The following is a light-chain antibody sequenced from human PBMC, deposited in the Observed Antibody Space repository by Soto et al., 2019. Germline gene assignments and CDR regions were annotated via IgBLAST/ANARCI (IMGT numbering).Light chain of an antibody. J-gene: IGLJ2*01. Sequence: QSVLTQPPSASGTPGQRGTLSCSGSASSIGTNTVNWYRQLPGTAPKLLIYGDNQRPSGVPDRFSGSKSGTSASLAISGRQSEDEAEYYCAALDGRLNNVLFGGGTKLPVL. V-gene: IGLV1-44*01. CDR2: GDN. CDR3: AALDGRLNNVL. CDR1: ASSIGTNT.